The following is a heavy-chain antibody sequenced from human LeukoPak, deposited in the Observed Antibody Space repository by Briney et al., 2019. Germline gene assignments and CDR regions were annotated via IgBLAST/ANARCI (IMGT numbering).Heavy chain of an antibody. CDR1: GFSVSDNY. J-gene: IGHJ6*02. CDR2: IYSGGNT. V-gene: IGHV3-53*01. Sequence: GGSLRLSCAASGFSVSDNYMNWVRQAPGKGLEWVSVIYSGGNTNYADSVKGRFTVSRDNSKNMVYLQMNSLRAGDTAVYYCARLATTPSGSLYPSSGYYQYAMDVWGQGTTVSVSS. D-gene: IGHD3-16*02. CDR3: ARLATTPSGSLYPSSGYYQYAMDV.